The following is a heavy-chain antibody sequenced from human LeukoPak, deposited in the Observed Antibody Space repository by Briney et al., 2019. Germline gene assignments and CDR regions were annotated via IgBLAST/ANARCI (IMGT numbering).Heavy chain of an antibody. D-gene: IGHD2-15*01. CDR3: ARGLDCSGGSCYFGDFGY. Sequence: ASVKVSCKASGYTFTGYYMHWVRQAPGQGLEWMGWINSNSGGTNYAQKFQGRVTMTRDTSISTAYMELSRLRSDDTAVYYCARGLDCSGGSCYFGDFGYWGQGTLVTVSS. CDR2: INSNSGGT. J-gene: IGHJ4*02. V-gene: IGHV1-2*02. CDR1: GYTFTGYY.